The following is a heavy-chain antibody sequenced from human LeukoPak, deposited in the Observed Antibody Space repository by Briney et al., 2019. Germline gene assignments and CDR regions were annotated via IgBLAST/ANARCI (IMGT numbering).Heavy chain of an antibody. CDR3: ARDRPYSGTRGAFDI. D-gene: IGHD3-10*01. CDR2: IYYGGST. J-gene: IGHJ3*02. V-gene: IGHV3-53*01. CDR1: GFTVSRNY. Sequence: GGSLRLSCAASGFTVSRNYMNWVRRAPGKGLEWVSVIYYGGSTDYADSVKGRFTVSRDNSKNTLYLQMSSLRAEDTAVYYCARDRPYSGTRGAFDIWGQGTMVTVSS.